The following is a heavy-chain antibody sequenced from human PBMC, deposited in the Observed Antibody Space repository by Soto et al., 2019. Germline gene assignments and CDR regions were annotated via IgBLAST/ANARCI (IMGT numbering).Heavy chain of an antibody. CDR3: TKAGYCSGGSCYLTAPYYYYGMDV. CDR1: GFTFSNAW. CDR2: IKSKTDGGTT. V-gene: IGHV3-15*07. D-gene: IGHD2-15*01. J-gene: IGHJ6*02. Sequence: EVQLVESGGGLVKPGGSLRLSCAASGFTFSNAWMNWVRQAPGKGLEWVGRIKSKTDGGTTDYAAPVKGRFTISRDDSKNTVYLQMNSLKTEDTAVYYCTKAGYCSGGSCYLTAPYYYYGMDVWGQGTTVTVSS.